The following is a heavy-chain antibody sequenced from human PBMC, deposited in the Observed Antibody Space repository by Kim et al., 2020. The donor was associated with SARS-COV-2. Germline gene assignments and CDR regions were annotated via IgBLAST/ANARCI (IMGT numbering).Heavy chain of an antibody. J-gene: IGHJ6*02. D-gene: IGHD6-13*01. CDR2: ISYDGSNK. V-gene: IGHV3-30*18. CDR3: AKLTRTPSIAAAGTRGYYYYGMDV. CDR1: GFTFSSYG. Sequence: GGSLRLSCAASGFTFSSYGMHWVRQAPGKGLEWVAVISYDGSNKYYADSVKGRFTISRDNSKNTLYLQMNSLRAEDTAVYYCAKLTRTPSIAAAGTRGYYYYGMDVWGQGTTVTVSS.